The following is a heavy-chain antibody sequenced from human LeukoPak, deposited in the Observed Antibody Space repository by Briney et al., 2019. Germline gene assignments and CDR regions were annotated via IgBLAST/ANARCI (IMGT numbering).Heavy chain of an antibody. V-gene: IGHV4-34*01. CDR2: INHSGST. CDR3: ARAFTMVRGVITPYYFDY. Sequence: SETLSLTCAVYGGSFSGYYWSWIRQPPGKGLEWIGEINHSGSTNYNPSLKSRVTISVDTSKNQFSLKLSSVTAADTAVYYCARAFTMVRGVITPYYFDYWGQGTLVTVSS. CDR1: GGSFSGYY. D-gene: IGHD3-10*01. J-gene: IGHJ4*02.